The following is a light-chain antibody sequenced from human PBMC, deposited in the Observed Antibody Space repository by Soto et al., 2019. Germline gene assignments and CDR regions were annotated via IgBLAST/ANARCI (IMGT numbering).Light chain of an antibody. CDR1: QDSTKY. CDR2: DAS. J-gene: IGKJ1*01. Sequence: IQLTHSPSSLSASVLYIVTITFRASQDSTKYLAWYQQKPGKAPNLLIYDASTLHSGVPSRFSGSGSVTDFTLTISGLQPDDFATYYCQNYNSYSEEFGQGTKVDIK. V-gene: IGKV1-9*01. CDR3: QNYNSYSEE.